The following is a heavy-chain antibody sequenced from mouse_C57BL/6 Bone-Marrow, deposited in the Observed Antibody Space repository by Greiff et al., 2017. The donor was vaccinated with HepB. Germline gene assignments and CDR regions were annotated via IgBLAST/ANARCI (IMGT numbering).Heavy chain of an antibody. CDR1: GFTFSNYW. V-gene: IGHV6-3*01. D-gene: IGHD1-1*01. J-gene: IGHJ2*01. CDR2: IRLKSDNYAT. CDR3: TGEITTVASDY. Sequence: EVKVVESGGGLVQPGGSMKLSCVASGFTFSNYWMNWVRQSPEKGLEWVAQIRLKSDNYATHYAESVKGRFTISRDDSKSSVYLQMNNLRAEDTGIYYCTGEITTVASDYWGQGTTLTVSS.